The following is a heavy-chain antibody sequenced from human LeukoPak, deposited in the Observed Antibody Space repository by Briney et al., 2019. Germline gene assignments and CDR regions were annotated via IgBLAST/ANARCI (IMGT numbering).Heavy chain of an antibody. CDR1: EYTFTGYY. Sequence: ASVKVSCKASEYTFTGYYMHWVRQAPGQGLEWMGWINPNSGGTNYAQKFQGRVTMTRDTSISTAYMELSRLRSDDTAVYYCARDAIAAAGTQLPYYYYYMDVWGKGTTVTVSS. V-gene: IGHV1-2*02. CDR2: INPNSGGT. D-gene: IGHD6-13*01. CDR3: ARDAIAAAGTQLPYYYYYMDV. J-gene: IGHJ6*03.